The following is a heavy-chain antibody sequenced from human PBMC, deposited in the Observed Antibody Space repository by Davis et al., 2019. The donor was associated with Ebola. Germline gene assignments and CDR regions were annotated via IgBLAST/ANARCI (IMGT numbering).Heavy chain of an antibody. V-gene: IGHV3-23*01. Sequence: GESLKISCAASGFTFSSYGMHWVRQAPGKGLEWVSATSGSGDSTFNADSVKGRFTISRDNSKSTLYLQMNSLRAEDTAVYYCARDEGWDGDYVLYYYYYGMDVWGQGTTVTVSS. CDR2: TSGSGDST. J-gene: IGHJ6*02. CDR1: GFTFSSYG. CDR3: ARDEGWDGDYVLYYYYYGMDV. D-gene: IGHD4-17*01.